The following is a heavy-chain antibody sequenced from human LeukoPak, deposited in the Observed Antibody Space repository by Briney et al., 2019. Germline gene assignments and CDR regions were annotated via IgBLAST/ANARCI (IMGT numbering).Heavy chain of an antibody. CDR3: ARISLSGFWSTLNAFDI. J-gene: IGHJ3*02. CDR1: GYTFKNYG. CDR2: ISAYNGNT. Sequence: GASVKVSCKAPGYTFKNYGISWVRQAPGQGLEWMGWISAYNGNTNYAQKFQGRVTMTTDTSTDTAYVEVRSLRSDDTALYYCARISLSGFWSTLNAFDIWGQGTMVAVSP. D-gene: IGHD5-12*01. V-gene: IGHV1-18*01.